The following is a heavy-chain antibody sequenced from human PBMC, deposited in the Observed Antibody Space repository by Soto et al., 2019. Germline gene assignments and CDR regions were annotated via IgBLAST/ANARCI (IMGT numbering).Heavy chain of an antibody. Sequence: ASLKGSCKASGYTFTGYYMHWVRQAPGQGLEWMGWINPNSGGTNYAQKFQGRVTMTRDTSISTAYMELSRLRSDDTAVYYCARVDYYDSSCYFCGQGTLVTVS. J-gene: IGHJ4*02. V-gene: IGHV1-2*02. CDR2: INPNSGGT. CDR3: ARVDYYDSSCYF. CDR1: GYTFTGYY. D-gene: IGHD3-22*01.